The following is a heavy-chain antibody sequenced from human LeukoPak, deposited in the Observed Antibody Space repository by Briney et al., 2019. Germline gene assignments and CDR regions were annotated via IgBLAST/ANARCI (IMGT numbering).Heavy chain of an antibody. D-gene: IGHD5-18*01. CDR2: INHSGST. V-gene: IGHV4-34*01. J-gene: IGHJ6*02. CDR3: ARDQRGYRDYHYGMDV. Sequence: SETLSLTCAVYGGSFSGYYWSWIRQPPGKGLEWIGEINHSGSTNYNPSLKSRVTISVDTSKNQFSQKLSSVTAADTAVYYCARDQRGYRDYHYGMDVWGQGTTVTVSS. CDR1: GGSFSGYY.